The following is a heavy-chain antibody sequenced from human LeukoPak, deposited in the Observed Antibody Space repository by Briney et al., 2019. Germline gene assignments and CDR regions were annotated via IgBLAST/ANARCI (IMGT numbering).Heavy chain of an antibody. J-gene: IGHJ4*02. CDR2: IIPIFGTA. CDR1: GGTFSSYA. Sequence: ASVKVSCKASGGTFSSYAISWARQAPGQGLEWMGGIIPIFGTANYAQKFQGRVTITADESTSTAYMELSSLRSEDTAVYYCARVEGFDILTGYPKGPFDYWGQGTLVTVSS. CDR3: ARVEGFDILTGYPKGPFDY. D-gene: IGHD3-9*01. V-gene: IGHV1-69*13.